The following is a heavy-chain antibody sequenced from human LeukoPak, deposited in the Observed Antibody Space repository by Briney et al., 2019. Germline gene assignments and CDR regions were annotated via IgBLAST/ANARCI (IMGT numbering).Heavy chain of an antibody. D-gene: IGHD6-13*01. CDR3: ARDRAGVFDY. CDR1: GFTVSSNY. CDR2: IYSGGTT. V-gene: IGHV3-66*01. J-gene: IGHJ4*02. Sequence: PGGSLRLSCAASGFTVSSNYMSWVRQAPGKGLEWVSVIYSGGTTYYADSVKGRFTISRDNSKNTLYLQMNSLRADDTAVYYCARDRAGVFDYWGQGTLVTVSS.